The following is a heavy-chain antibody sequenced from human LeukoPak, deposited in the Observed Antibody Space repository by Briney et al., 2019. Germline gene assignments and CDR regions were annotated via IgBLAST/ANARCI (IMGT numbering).Heavy chain of an antibody. CDR1: GFTFGDYA. CDR2: IRSKAYGGTT. Sequence: GGSLRLSCTASGFTFGDYAMSWVRQAPGKGLEWVGFIRSKAYGGTTECAASVKGRFTISRDDSKSIAYLQVNSLKTEDTAVYYCTRGQYYYGSGSYNYFDYWGQGTLVTVSS. J-gene: IGHJ4*02. D-gene: IGHD3-10*01. V-gene: IGHV3-49*04. CDR3: TRGQYYYGSGSYNYFDY.